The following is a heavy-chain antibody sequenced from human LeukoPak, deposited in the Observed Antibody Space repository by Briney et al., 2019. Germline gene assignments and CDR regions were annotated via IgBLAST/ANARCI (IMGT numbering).Heavy chain of an antibody. J-gene: IGHJ3*02. D-gene: IGHD6-19*01. V-gene: IGHV3-48*03. CDR3: ARGFGVAVAGRAFDI. CDR1: GFTFSSYE. CDR2: ISSSGSTI. Sequence: GGSLRLSCAASGFTFSSYEMNWVRQAPGKGLEWVSYISSSGSTIYYADSVKGRFTISRDNAKNSLYLQMNSLRAEDTAVYYCARGFGVAVAGRAFDIWGQGTMATVSS.